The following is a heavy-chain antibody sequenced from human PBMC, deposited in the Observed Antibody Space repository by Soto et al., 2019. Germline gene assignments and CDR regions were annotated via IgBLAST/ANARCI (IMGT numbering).Heavy chain of an antibody. J-gene: IGHJ6*02. CDR1: GFTFSSYA. Sequence: PGGSLRLSCAASGFTFSSYAMHWVRQAPGKGLEWVAVISYDGSNKYYADSVKGRFTISRDNSKNTLYLQMNSLRAEDTAVYYCARDPVGAAPYYYYGVDVWGQGTTVTVSS. CDR3: ARDPVGAAPYYYYGVDV. CDR2: ISYDGSNK. D-gene: IGHD2-15*01. V-gene: IGHV3-30-3*01.